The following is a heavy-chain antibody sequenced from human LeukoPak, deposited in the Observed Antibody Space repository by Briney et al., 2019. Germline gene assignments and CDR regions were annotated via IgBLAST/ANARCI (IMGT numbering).Heavy chain of an antibody. V-gene: IGHV4-38-2*01. CDR1: GFTFSSYA. J-gene: IGHJ4*02. D-gene: IGHD2-2*01. Sequence: GSLRLSCAASGFTFSSYAMSWVRQPPGKGLEWIGSIYNSGSTYYNPSLKSRVTISVDTSKNQFSLKLSSVTAADTAVYYCARGRVGSSPYFDYWGQGTLVTVSS. CDR3: ARGRVGSSPYFDY. CDR2: IYNSGST.